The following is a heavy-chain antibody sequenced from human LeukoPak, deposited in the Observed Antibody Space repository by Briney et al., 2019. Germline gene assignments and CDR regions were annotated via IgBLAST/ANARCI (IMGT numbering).Heavy chain of an antibody. CDR1: GITLSNYG. CDR2: ISDSGGRT. J-gene: IGHJ4*02. Sequence: GGSLRLSCAVSGITLSNYGMSWVRQAPGKGLEWVAGISDSGGRTNYADSVKGRFTISRDNPKNALYLQMNSLRAEDTAVYFCAKRGVVTRVILVGFHKEAYYFDSWGQGALVTVSS. CDR3: AKRGVVTRVILVGFHKEAYYFDS. D-gene: IGHD3-22*01. V-gene: IGHV3-23*01.